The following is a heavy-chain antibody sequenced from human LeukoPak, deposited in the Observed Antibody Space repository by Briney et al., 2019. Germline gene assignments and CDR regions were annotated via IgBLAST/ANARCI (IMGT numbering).Heavy chain of an antibody. CDR1: GLTFSSYA. Sequence: PGGSLRLSCAVSGLTFSSYAMSWVRHAPGMGLEWVSAISGSGGSTYYADSVKGRFTISRDNSKNTLYLQMNSLRAEDTAVYYCAKDINYDIPFDYWGQGTLVTVSS. J-gene: IGHJ4*02. D-gene: IGHD3-22*01. CDR2: ISGSGGST. V-gene: IGHV3-23*01. CDR3: AKDINYDIPFDY.